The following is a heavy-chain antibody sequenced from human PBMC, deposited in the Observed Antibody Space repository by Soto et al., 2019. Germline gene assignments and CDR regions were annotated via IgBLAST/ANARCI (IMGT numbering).Heavy chain of an antibody. V-gene: IGHV3-73*01. D-gene: IGHD3-22*01. CDR3: TRHVYYYDSSGYHFDY. CDR1: GFTFSGSA. Sequence: GGSLRLSCAASGFTFSGSAMHWVRQASGKGLEWVGRIRSKANSYATAYAASVKGRFTIPRDDSKNTAYLQMNSLKTEDTAVYYCTRHVYYYDSSGYHFDYSGQGTLVTVSS. CDR2: IRSKANSYAT. J-gene: IGHJ4*02.